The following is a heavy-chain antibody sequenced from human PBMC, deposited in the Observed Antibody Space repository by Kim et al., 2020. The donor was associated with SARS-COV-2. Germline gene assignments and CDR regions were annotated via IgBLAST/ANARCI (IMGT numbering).Heavy chain of an antibody. CDR3: ARDPDGDNSEFDY. J-gene: IGHJ4*02. CDR2: ISTSSSHI. D-gene: IGHD4-17*01. V-gene: IGHV3-21*01. CDR1: GFTFSSCA. Sequence: GGSLRLSCAASGFTFSSCAIHWVRQAPGKGLEWVSTISTSSSHIFYADSVKGRFTISRDNAKNSLYLQMNSLRAEDTAVYYCARDPDGDNSEFDYWGQGTLVTVSS.